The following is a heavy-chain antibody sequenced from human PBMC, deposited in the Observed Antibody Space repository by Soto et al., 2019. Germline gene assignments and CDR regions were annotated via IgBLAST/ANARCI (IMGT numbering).Heavy chain of an antibody. V-gene: IGHV1-69*13. Sequence: SVKVSCKASGDTFSTYTITWMRQAPGQGLEWMGGIIPRSATSNYAQKFQGRVTITADESTSTAYMELSSLRSEDTAVYYCARENMDDATAVTDVWGPGTKVTVSS. J-gene: IGHJ3*01. CDR3: ARENMDDATAVTDV. CDR2: IIPRSATS. CDR1: GDTFSTYT. D-gene: IGHD2-15*01.